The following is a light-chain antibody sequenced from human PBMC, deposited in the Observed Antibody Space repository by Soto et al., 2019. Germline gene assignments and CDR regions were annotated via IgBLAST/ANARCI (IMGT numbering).Light chain of an antibody. Sequence: IEFIQSPCTLSMSPGESATLSCRAIQSVTCSLLAWYQQDAGQAPRLLIYGASSRAPGIPDRFSGSGYGTDFTLTISRLEPEDFAVYYCQQYGSSPPLTFGGGTK. V-gene: IGKV3-20*01. CDR2: GAS. CDR3: QQYGSSPPLT. J-gene: IGKJ4*01. CDR1: QSVTCSL.